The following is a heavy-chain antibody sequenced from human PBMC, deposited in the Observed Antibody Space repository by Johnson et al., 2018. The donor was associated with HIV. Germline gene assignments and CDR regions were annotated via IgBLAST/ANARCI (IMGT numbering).Heavy chain of an antibody. D-gene: IGHD3-10*01. CDR3: ARDKGRGAFDI. CDR2: IYSGGTT. Sequence: VQLVESGGGVVQPGGSLRLSCAASGFTVGSNYMNWVRQAPGKGLEWVSVIYSGGTTYYADSVKGRFMISRDSSKNTLYLQMDRLRAEDTAVYYCARDKGRGAFDIWGQGTMVTVSS. CDR1: GFTVGSNY. V-gene: IGHV3-66*01. J-gene: IGHJ3*02.